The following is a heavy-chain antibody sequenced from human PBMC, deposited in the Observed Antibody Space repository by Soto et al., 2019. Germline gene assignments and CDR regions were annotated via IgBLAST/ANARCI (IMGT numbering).Heavy chain of an antibody. J-gene: IGHJ4*02. CDR1: GGSISSSSYN. Sequence: PSETLCLTCTVSGGSISSSSYNWSWIRQPPGKGLEWIGSIYYSGSTYYNPSLKSRVTISVDTSKNQFSLKLSSVAAADTAVYYCARLPTNTHFDYWGQGTLVTVSP. V-gene: IGHV4-39*01. CDR3: ARLPTNTHFDY. CDR2: IYYSGST.